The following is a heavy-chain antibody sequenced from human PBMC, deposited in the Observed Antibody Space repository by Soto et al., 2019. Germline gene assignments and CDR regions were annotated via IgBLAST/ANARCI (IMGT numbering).Heavy chain of an antibody. J-gene: IGHJ4*02. CDR3: ARSYSSGWYAYFDY. CDR1: GFTFSSYG. Sequence: QVQLVESGGGVVQPGRSLRLSCAASGFTFSSYGMHWVRQAPGKGLEWVAVIWYDGNNKYYADSVKGRFTISRDNSKNTLYLQMNSLRAEDTAVYYCARSYSSGWYAYFDYWGQGTLVTVSS. D-gene: IGHD6-19*01. V-gene: IGHV3-33*01. CDR2: IWYDGNNK.